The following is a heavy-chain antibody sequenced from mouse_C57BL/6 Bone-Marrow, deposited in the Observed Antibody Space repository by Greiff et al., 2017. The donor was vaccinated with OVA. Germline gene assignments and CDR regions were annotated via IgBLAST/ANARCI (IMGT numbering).Heavy chain of an antibody. CDR1: GFTFNTYA. Sequence: EVQRVESGGGLVQPKGSLKLSCAASGFTFNTYAMHWVRQAPGKGLDWVARIRSKSSNYATYYADSVKDRFTISRDDSQSMLYLQMNNLKTEDTAMYYCVRDGASGYRFAYWGQGTLVTVSA. CDR2: IRSKSSNYAT. J-gene: IGHJ3*01. D-gene: IGHD3-2*02. V-gene: IGHV10-3*01. CDR3: VRDGASGYRFAY.